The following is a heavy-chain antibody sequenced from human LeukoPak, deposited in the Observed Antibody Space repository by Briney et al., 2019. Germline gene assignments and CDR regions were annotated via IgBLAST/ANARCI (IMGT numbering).Heavy chain of an antibody. V-gene: IGHV4-34*01. D-gene: IGHD2-15*01. CDR3: ARERVYCSGGSCYAEEEWRYFDY. J-gene: IGHJ4*02. CDR2: IYHSGST. CDR1: GGSFSGYY. Sequence: SETLSLTCAVYGGSFSGYYWIWIRQPPGKGLEWFGEIYHSGSTNYNPSLKSRVTISVDTSKNQFSLKQSSVTAADTAVYYCARERVYCSGGSCYAEEEWRYFDYWGQGTLVTVSS.